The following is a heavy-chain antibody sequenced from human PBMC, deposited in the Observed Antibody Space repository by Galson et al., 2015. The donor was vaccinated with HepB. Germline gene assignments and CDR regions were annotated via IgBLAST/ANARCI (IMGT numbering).Heavy chain of an antibody. CDR3: ARDRHYYDSSGYSWDAFDI. CDR2: IYSGGST. CDR1: GFTVSSNY. V-gene: IGHV3-53*01. J-gene: IGHJ3*02. D-gene: IGHD3-22*01. Sequence: SLRLSCAASGFTVSSNYMSWVRQAPGKGLEWVSVIYSGGSTYYADSVKGRFTISRDNSKNTLYLQMNSLRAEDTAVYYCARDRHYYDSSGYSWDAFDIWGQGTMVTVSS.